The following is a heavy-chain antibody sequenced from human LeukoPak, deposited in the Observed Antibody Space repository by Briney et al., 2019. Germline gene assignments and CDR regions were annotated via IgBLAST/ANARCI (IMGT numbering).Heavy chain of an antibody. CDR3: AKDQYSSGWNKDPSYFDY. V-gene: IGHV3-7*03. Sequence: GGSLRLSCAASGFTFSSYWMSWVRQAPGKGLEWVANIKQDGSEKYYVDSVKGRFTISRDNAKNSLYLQMNSLRAEDTAVYYCAKDQYSSGWNKDPSYFDYWGQGTLVTVSS. J-gene: IGHJ4*02. D-gene: IGHD6-19*01. CDR2: IKQDGSEK. CDR1: GFTFSSYW.